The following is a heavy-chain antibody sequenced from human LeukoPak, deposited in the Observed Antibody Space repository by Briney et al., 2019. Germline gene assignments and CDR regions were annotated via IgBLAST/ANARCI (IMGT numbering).Heavy chain of an antibody. CDR3: ARSSSSFYFDY. D-gene: IGHD6-13*01. V-gene: IGHV4-30-2*01. CDR2: IYRSGNP. Sequence: SETLSLTCDVSGDSISSGGSSWSWIRQPPGKDLEWIGYIYRSGNPYYNPSLKSRVTISVDRSKNQFSLELNSVTAADTAVYYCARSSSSFYFDYWGQGTLVTVSS. CDR1: GDSISSGGSS. J-gene: IGHJ4*02.